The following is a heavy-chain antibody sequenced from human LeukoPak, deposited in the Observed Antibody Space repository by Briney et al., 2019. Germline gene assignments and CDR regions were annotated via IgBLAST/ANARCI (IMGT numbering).Heavy chain of an antibody. D-gene: IGHD3-10*01. CDR3: ARVGPIGSGSYYIPD. V-gene: IGHV1-46*01. CDR1: GYTFTSYY. J-gene: IGHJ4*02. Sequence: ASVKVSCKASGYTFTSYYMHWVRQAPGQGLEWMGIINPSGGSTSYAQKFQGRVTMTRDTSTSTVYMELSSLRSEDTAVYYCARVGPIGSGSYYIPDWGQGTLVTVSS. CDR2: INPSGGST.